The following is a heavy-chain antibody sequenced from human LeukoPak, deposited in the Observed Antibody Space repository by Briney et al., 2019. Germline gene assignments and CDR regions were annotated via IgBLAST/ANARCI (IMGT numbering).Heavy chain of an antibody. Sequence: VASVKVSCKASGYTFTSYGISWVRQAPGQGLEWMGWISAYNGNTNYAQKLQGRVTVTTDTSTSTAYMELRGLTYDDTAVYYCARAGYCGDGGCRGGSAFDVWGQGTMVTVSS. V-gene: IGHV1-18*01. D-gene: IGHD2-15*01. CDR1: GYTFTSYG. CDR2: ISAYNGNT. J-gene: IGHJ3*01. CDR3: ARAGYCGDGGCRGGSAFDV.